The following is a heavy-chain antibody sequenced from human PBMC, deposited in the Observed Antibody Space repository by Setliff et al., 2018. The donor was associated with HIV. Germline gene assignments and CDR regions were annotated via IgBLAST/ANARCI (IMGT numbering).Heavy chain of an antibody. CDR2: IWYDGSNK. CDR3: VRGPHWFNSDETGVGGSHSWAGGY. V-gene: IGHV3-33*08. J-gene: IGHJ4*02. CDR1: GFTFSSYG. D-gene: IGHD1-26*01. Sequence: PGGSLRLSCAASGFTFSSYGMNWVRQAPGKGLEWVALIWYDGSNKYYGDSVKGRFTISRDNSKNTLFLQMNSLRAEDTAVYYCVRGPHWFNSDETGVGGSHSWAGGYWGRGTLVTVSS.